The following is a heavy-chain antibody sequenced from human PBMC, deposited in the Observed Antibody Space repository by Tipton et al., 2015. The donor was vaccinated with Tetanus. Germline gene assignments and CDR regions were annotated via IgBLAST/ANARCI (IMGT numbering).Heavy chain of an antibody. V-gene: IGHV4-39*02. D-gene: IGHD5/OR15-5a*01. J-gene: IGHJ5*02. CDR3: ARLREVVSRSGWAFDH. CDR1: GGSMSGSGHY. CDR2: ISYTGRT. Sequence: TLSLTCIVSGGSMSGSGHYGAWVRQSPGKGLEWIGSISYTGRTYYSPSLKSRVTMSVDTSKKDFSVRLGSVTAADTAVYFCARLREVVSRSGWAFDHWGQGILVTVSS.